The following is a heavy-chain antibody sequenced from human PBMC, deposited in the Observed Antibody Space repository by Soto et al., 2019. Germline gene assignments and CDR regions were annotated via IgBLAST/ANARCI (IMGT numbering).Heavy chain of an antibody. J-gene: IGHJ5*02. CDR3: ARYRSLDP. CDR1: GFILRNYW. Sequence: EVQLVESGGGLVQPGGSLRLSCADSGFILRNYWLSWVRQAPGMGLQWVASIKGDGTETYYVDPVKGRFTISREDAKNSLYLQMNRLRPEDTAVYYCARYRSLDPWGQGILVTVSS. V-gene: IGHV3-7*03. CDR2: IKGDGTET. D-gene: IGHD3-16*02.